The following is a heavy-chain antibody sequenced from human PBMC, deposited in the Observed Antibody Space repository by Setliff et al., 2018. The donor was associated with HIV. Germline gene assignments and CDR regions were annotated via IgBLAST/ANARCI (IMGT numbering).Heavy chain of an antibody. Sequence: SETLSLTCTVSGGSFTSRSYYWGWIRQPPGKGLEWIGSIFYSGITYYNPSLKSRVTISVDTSKNQFSLNLSSVTAADTAVYYCARSKTFYDFWGGYYTHGAFKIWGLGTMVTVSS. CDR1: GGSFTSRSYY. CDR2: IFYSGIT. CDR3: ARSKTFYDFWGGYYTHGAFKI. D-gene: IGHD3-3*01. J-gene: IGHJ3*02. V-gene: IGHV4-39*01.